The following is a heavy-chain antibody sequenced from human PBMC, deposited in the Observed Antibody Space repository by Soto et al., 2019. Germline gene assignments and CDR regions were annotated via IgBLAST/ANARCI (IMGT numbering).Heavy chain of an antibody. J-gene: IGHJ5*02. Sequence: PSETLSLTCTVSGGSISSISYYWGWIRQPPGKGLEWIGSIYYSGSTYYNPSLKSRVTISVDTSKNQFSLKLSYVTAADTAVYYCARHGGRRSTSLNWFDPWGQGTLVTVSS. D-gene: IGHD2-2*01. CDR1: GGSISSISYY. V-gene: IGHV4-39*01. CDR3: ARHGGRRSTSLNWFDP. CDR2: IYYSGST.